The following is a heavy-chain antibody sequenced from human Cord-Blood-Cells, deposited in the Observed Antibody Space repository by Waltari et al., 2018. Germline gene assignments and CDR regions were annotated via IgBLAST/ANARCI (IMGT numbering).Heavy chain of an antibody. CDR2: FDPEDGET. Sequence: QVQLVQSGAEVKKPGASVKVSCKVSGYTLPELSMPWARQAPGKGLEWMGGFDPEDGETIYAQKFQGRVTMTEDTSTDTAYMELSSLRSEDTAVYYCATWDSSSEYFQHWGQGTLVTVSS. D-gene: IGHD6-13*01. CDR3: ATWDSSSEYFQH. J-gene: IGHJ1*01. CDR1: GYTLPELS. V-gene: IGHV1-24*01.